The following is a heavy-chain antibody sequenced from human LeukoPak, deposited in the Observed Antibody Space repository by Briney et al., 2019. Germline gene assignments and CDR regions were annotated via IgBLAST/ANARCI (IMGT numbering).Heavy chain of an antibody. CDR2: IGAGGTFT. CDR1: GFTFSSYA. V-gene: IGHV3-23*01. Sequence: PGGSLRLSCTASGFTFSSYAMNWVRQAPGKGLEWVSGIGAGGTFTYYADSVKGRFTISRDNSRNTLYLQMNSLRVEDTALYYCARDLHYYVAMDVWGQGTTVTVSS. J-gene: IGHJ6*02. CDR3: ARDLHYYVAMDV. D-gene: IGHD3-10*02.